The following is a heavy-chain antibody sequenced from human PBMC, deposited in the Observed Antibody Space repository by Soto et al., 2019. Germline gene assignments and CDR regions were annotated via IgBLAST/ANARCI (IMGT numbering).Heavy chain of an antibody. CDR1: GGSFSGYY. CDR2: INHSGSS. J-gene: IGHJ4*02. Sequence: SETLSLTFAVYGGSFSGYYWSWIRQPPGKGLEWIGDINHSGSSNQNPSLKSRGTISVDTSKNQFSLKLKSVTAADTAVYYCARGITTIPAVQGDAPDNCYFDSWGLGTLFTVSS. D-gene: IGHD6-25*01. CDR3: ARGITTIPAVQGDAPDNCYFDS. V-gene: IGHV4-34*01.